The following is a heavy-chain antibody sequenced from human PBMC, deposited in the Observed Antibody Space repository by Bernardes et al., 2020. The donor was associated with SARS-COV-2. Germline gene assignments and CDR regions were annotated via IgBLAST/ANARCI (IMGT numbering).Heavy chain of an antibody. D-gene: IGHD6-13*01. V-gene: IGHV7-4-1*01. CDR3: ARGHGYSSSWYNYYYYYGMDV. CDR2: INTNTGNP. CDR1: GYTFTSYA. J-gene: IGHJ6*02. Sequence: ASVKVSCKASGYTFTSYAMNWVRQAPGQGLEWMGWINTNTGNPTYAQGFTGRFVFSLDTSVSTAYLQICSLKAEDTAVYYCARGHGYSSSWYNYYYYYGMDVWGQGTTVTVSS.